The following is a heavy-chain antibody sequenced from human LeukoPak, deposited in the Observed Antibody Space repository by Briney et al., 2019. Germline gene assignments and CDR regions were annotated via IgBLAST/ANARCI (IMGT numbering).Heavy chain of an antibody. J-gene: IGHJ6*02. D-gene: IGHD4-17*01. Sequence: GESLKISCKASGYSFTTYWIGWVRQVPGKGLEWVGIIYPADSTARYSPSFQGQVTISADKSISTAYLQWSSLKASDTAMYYCASTTVRTPLYYYYGMDVWGQGTTVTVSS. V-gene: IGHV5-51*01. CDR3: ASTTVRTPLYYYYGMDV. CDR2: IYPADSTA. CDR1: GYSFTTYW.